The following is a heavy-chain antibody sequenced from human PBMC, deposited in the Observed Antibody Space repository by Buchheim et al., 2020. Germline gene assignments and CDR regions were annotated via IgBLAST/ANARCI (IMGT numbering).Heavy chain of an antibody. Sequence: EVQLVESGGGLVQPGGSLRLSCAASGFTFSGYWMSWVRQAPGKGLEWVANMKHDGSEKYYVDSVKGRFTFPRDNAMTSLYLQMNSLRAEDTAVYYCVRSGALLYYYGMDVWGQGST. CDR1: GFTFSGYW. J-gene: IGHJ6*02. V-gene: IGHV3-7*01. CDR3: VRSGALLYYYGMDV. D-gene: IGHD1-26*01. CDR2: MKHDGSEK.